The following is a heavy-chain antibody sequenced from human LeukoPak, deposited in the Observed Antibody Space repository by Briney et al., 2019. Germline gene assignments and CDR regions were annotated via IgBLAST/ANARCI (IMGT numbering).Heavy chain of an antibody. D-gene: IGHD6-13*01. CDR3: ARVDIAAAGTDYYYYYMDV. Sequence: ASVKVSCKASGGTFSSYAISWVRQDPGQGLEWMGGIIPIFGTANYAQKFQGRVTITTDESTSTAYMELSSLRSEDTAVYYCARVDIAAAGTDYYYYYMDVWGKGTTVTVSS. CDR1: GGTFSSYA. V-gene: IGHV1-69*05. J-gene: IGHJ6*03. CDR2: IIPIFGTA.